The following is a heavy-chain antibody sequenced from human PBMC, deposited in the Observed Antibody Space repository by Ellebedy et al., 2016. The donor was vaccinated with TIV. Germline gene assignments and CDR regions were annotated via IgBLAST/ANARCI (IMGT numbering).Heavy chain of an antibody. Sequence: GESLKISCEASGFTLSNYWMHWVRQAPGKGLVWVSRINRDERITNYADSVKGRSTISRDNAKNTVYLQMNSLGAEDTAVYYCVRGKYYGSGSYPTGYYWGQGTLVTVSS. V-gene: IGHV3-74*01. D-gene: IGHD3-10*01. CDR1: GFTLSNYW. CDR2: INRDERIT. J-gene: IGHJ4*02. CDR3: VRGKYYGSGSYPTGYY.